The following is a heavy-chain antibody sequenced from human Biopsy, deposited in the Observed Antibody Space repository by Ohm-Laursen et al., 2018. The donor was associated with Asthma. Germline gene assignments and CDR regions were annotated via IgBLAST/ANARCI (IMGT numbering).Heavy chain of an antibody. CDR2: IYYIGST. D-gene: IGHD3-16*01. J-gene: IGHJ4*02. CDR1: GGSISSGAYY. CDR3: ARRGGVRRYFDY. V-gene: IGHV4-30-4*01. Sequence: TLSLTCTVSGGSISSGAYYWSWVRQPPGKGLEWIGYIYYIGSTYYNPSLKSRDAISLDTSKNQFSLKLSSVTAADTAVYFCARRGGVRRYFDYWGQGALVTVSS.